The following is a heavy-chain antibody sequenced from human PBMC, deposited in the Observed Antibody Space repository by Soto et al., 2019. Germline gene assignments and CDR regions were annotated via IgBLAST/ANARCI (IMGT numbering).Heavy chain of an antibody. CDR2: INPSGGST. J-gene: IGHJ4*02. V-gene: IGHV1-46*01. CDR1: GYTFTSYY. CDR3: ARSRGRYYDSSGYCGY. Sequence: QVQLVQSGAEVKKPGASVKVSCKASGYTFTSYYMHWVRQAPGQGLEWMGIINPSGGSTSYAQQFQGRVTMTRDTSTSTVYMELSSLSSEDTAVYYCARSRGRYYDSSGYCGYWGQGTLVTVSS. D-gene: IGHD3-22*01.